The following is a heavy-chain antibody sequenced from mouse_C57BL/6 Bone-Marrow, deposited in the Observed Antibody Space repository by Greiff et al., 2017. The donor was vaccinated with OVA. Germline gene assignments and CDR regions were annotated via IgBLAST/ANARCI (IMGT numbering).Heavy chain of an antibody. V-gene: IGHV1-54*01. J-gene: IGHJ3*01. CDR3: ERHVYYYGGSYSGCAG. Sequence: VQLQQSVAELVRPGTSVKVSCKASGYAFTNSYIEWVKQRPEQGLEWIGVINPGSGGTKYTAKFQGKATLTADTSSNTAYMQLSSLTSEDSAVYSCERHVYYYGGSYSGCAGGGQGALVT. D-gene: IGHD1-1*01. CDR1: GYAFTNSY. CDR2: INPGSGGT.